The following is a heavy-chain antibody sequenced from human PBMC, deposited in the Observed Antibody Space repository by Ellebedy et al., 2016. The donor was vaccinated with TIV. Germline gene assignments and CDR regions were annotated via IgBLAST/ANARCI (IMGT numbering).Heavy chain of an antibody. CDR3: ARDLYCTNGVCEWRSYYGMDV. CDR2: INVGNGNT. J-gene: IGHJ6*02. D-gene: IGHD2-8*01. Sequence: ASVKVSCXASGYTFTSYGISWVRQAPGQRLEWMGWINVGNGNTKYSQKFQGRVTITRDTSASTAYMELSSLRSEDTAVYYCARDLYCTNGVCEWRSYYGMDVWGQGTTVTVSS. CDR1: GYTFTSYG. V-gene: IGHV1-3*01.